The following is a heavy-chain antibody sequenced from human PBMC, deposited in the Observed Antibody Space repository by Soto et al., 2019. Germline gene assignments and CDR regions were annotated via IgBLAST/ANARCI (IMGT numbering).Heavy chain of an antibody. CDR3: ARDSLWGSYRYDYYSYYMDV. D-gene: IGHD3-16*02. CDR2: ISAYNGNT. V-gene: IGHV1-18*01. CDR1: GYTFTSYG. J-gene: IGHJ6*03. Sequence: QVQLVQAGAEVKKPGASVKVSCKASGYTFTSYGISWVRQAPGQGLEWMGWISAYNGNTNYAQKLQGRVTMTTDTSTSTAYMELRSLRSDDTAVYYCARDSLWGSYRYDYYSYYMDVWGKGTTVTVSS.